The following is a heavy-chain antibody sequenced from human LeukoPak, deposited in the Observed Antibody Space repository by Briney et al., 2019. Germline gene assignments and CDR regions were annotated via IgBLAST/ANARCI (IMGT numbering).Heavy chain of an antibody. D-gene: IGHD3-22*01. V-gene: IGHV4-34*01. Sequence: SETLSLTCAVYGGSFSGYYWSWIRQPPGKGLEWIGEINHCGSTNYNPSLKSRVTISVDTSKNQFSLKLSSVTAADTAVYYCARGRLRKFGSGYYDYWGQGTLVTVSS. CDR1: GGSFSGYY. CDR2: INHCGST. CDR3: ARGRLRKFGSGYYDY. J-gene: IGHJ4*02.